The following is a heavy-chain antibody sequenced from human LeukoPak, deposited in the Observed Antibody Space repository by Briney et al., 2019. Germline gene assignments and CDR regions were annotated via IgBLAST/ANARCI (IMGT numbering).Heavy chain of an antibody. CDR2: ISWNSGTI. Sequence: PGRSLRLSCSASGFTFDDYSMHWVRQVPGKGLEWVSGISWNSGTIGSADSVKGRFTISRDNAKNSLYLQMNSLRAEDTAVYYCARDKVTDFGYGMDAWGKGTTVTVSS. CDR1: GFTFDDYS. CDR3: ARDKVTDFGYGMDA. V-gene: IGHV3-9*01. J-gene: IGHJ6*04. D-gene: IGHD3-3*01.